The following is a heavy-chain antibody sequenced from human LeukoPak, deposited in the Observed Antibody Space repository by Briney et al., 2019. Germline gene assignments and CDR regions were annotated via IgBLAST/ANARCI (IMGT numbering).Heavy chain of an antibody. D-gene: IGHD3-10*01. CDR3: ARADRDGSGSLYYYYYYMDV. V-gene: IGHV4-34*01. J-gene: IGHJ6*03. CDR2: INHSGST. CDR1: GGSFSGYY. Sequence: SETLSLTCAVYGGSFSGYYWSWIRQPPGKGLEWIGEINHSGSTNYNPSLKSRVTISVDTSKNQFSLKLSSVTAADTAVYYCARADRDGSGSLYYYYYYMDVWGKGTTVTISS.